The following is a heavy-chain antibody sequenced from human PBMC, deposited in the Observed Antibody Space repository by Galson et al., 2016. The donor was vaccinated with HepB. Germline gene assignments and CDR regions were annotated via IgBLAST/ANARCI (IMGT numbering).Heavy chain of an antibody. D-gene: IGHD6-6*01. CDR1: GFTFSDYY. J-gene: IGHJ4*02. V-gene: IGHV3-11*04. CDR3: AREAVNMPARPGIDY. CDR2: ISSTGRTI. Sequence: SLRLSCAASGFTFSDYYMSWIRQAPGKGLEWVSYISSTGRTIYYADSVKGRFTISRDNAKNSLYLQMNSLRAEDTAVYYCAREAVNMPARPGIDYWGQGTLVTVSS.